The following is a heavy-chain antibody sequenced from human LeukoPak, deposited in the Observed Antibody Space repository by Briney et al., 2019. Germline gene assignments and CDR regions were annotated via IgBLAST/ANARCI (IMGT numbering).Heavy chain of an antibody. V-gene: IGHV4-59*08. Sequence: SETLSLTCTVSGGSISSHHWSWIRQPPGTGLEWIGYIHYSGSTDYNPSLKSRGTISVDTSKNQFSLKLSSVTAADTAVYYCARTNYYGSGSYYPDLWGQGTLVTVSS. CDR3: ARTNYYGSGSYYPDL. J-gene: IGHJ5*02. D-gene: IGHD3-10*01. CDR2: IHYSGST. CDR1: GGSISSHH.